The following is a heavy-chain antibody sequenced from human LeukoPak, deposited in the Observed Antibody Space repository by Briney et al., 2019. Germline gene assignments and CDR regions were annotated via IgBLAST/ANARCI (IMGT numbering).Heavy chain of an antibody. J-gene: IGHJ4*02. CDR3: AKVRSSGWYGPGDY. V-gene: IGHV3-30*18. CDR1: GFTFSSYG. CDR2: ISYDGSNK. D-gene: IGHD6-19*01. Sequence: GGSLRLSCAASGFTFSSYGMHWVRQAPGKGLEWVAVISYDGSNKYYADSVKGRFTISRDNSKNTLYLQMNSLRAEDTAVYYCAKVRSSGWYGPGDYWGQGTLVTVSS.